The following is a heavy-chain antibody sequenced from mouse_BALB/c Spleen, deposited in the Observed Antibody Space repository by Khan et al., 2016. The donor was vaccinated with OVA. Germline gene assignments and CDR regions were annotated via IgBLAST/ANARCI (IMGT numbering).Heavy chain of an antibody. CDR1: GYIFTNYG. V-gene: IGHV9-3-1*01. CDR3: ARGAFYDCRGKNAWFAY. Sequence: QIQLVQSGPELKKPGETVKISCKASGYIFTNYGMNWVKQAPGQGLKWMGWINTYTGDPTYADDFRGRFAFSLDTSASTAYLQLNSLKTEDTATYFCARGAFYDCRGKNAWFAYWGQGTLVTVSA. J-gene: IGHJ3*01. CDR2: INTYTGDP. D-gene: IGHD2-12*01.